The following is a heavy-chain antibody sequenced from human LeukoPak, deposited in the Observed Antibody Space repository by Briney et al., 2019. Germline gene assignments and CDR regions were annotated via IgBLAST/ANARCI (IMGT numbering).Heavy chain of an antibody. D-gene: IGHD5-12*01. J-gene: IGHJ4*02. V-gene: IGHV3-23*01. CDR1: GFTFSNYP. CDR3: AREGYTSGRCGCVDY. Sequence: GGSLRLSCAASGFTFSNYPMKWVRQAPGKGLEWVSTIGGSDAATHYADSVKGRFTISRDNSKNTLFLQMNSLRGEDTAVYYCAREGYTSGRCGCVDYWGQGTLVTVST. CDR2: IGGSDAAT.